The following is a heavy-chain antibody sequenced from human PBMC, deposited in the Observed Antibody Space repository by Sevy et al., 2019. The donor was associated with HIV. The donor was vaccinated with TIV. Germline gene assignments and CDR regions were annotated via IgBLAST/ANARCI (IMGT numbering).Heavy chain of an antibody. CDR1: GYTFIGYY. D-gene: IGHD3-16*01. V-gene: IGHV1-2*06. J-gene: IGHJ3*02. CDR3: ACYAIDVFYI. CDR2: INPNSGGT. Sequence: ASVKVSCQASGYTFIGYYIHRVRQAPGQGLEWMGRINPNSGGTNYAQKFQGRVTMTRDTSISTAYMELSRLRSDDTAVYYCACYAIDVFYIWGQGTMVTVSS.